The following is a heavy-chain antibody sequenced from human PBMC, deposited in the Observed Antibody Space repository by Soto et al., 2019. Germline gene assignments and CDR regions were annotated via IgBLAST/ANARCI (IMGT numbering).Heavy chain of an antibody. CDR1: GGSFSGYY. V-gene: IGHV4-34*01. J-gene: IGHJ6*02. D-gene: IGHD5-12*01. CDR2: INHSGST. Sequence: SETLSLTCAVYGGSFSGYYWSWIRQPPGKGLEWIGEINHSGSTNYNPSLKSRVTISVDTSKNQFSLKLSSVTAADTAVYYCARGRGGYDHYYYYYGMDVWGQGTTVTVSS. CDR3: ARGRGGYDHYYYYYGMDV.